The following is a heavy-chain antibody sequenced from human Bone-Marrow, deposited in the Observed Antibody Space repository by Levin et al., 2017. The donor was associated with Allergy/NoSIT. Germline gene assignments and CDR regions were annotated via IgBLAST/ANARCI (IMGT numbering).Heavy chain of an antibody. J-gene: IGHJ4*02. CDR3: ARGDYDSRASYFSFDY. D-gene: IGHD3-22*01. V-gene: IGHV4-30-2*01. Sequence: SETLSLTCTVSGGSISTGGYSWSWVRQPPGKGLEWIGYIYHSGGTLYSPSLKSRVTITVDRSENQFSLNLKSVTAADTAVYFCARGDYDSRASYFSFDYWGQGSLVIVSS. CDR1: GGSISTGGYS. CDR2: IYHSGGT.